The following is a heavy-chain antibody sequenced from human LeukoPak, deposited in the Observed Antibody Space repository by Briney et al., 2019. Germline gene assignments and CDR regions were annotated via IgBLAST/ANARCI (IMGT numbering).Heavy chain of an antibody. J-gene: IGHJ5*02. CDR1: GYTFTSCD. D-gene: IGHD3-22*01. CDR3: ARALTAGFYYDSPFDP. CDR2: ISAYNGNT. V-gene: IGHV1-18*01. Sequence: ASVKVSCKASGYTFTSCDINWVRQATGQGLEWMGWISAYNGNTNYAQKLQGRVTMTTDTSTSTAYMELRSLRSDDTAVYYCARALTAGFYYDSPFDPWGQGTLVTVSS.